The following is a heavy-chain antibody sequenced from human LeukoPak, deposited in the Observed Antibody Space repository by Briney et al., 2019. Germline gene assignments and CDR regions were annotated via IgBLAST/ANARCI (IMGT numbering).Heavy chain of an antibody. Sequence: SETLSLTCAVYGGSFSSYYWGWIRQPPGKGLEWIGSIYYSGSTYYNPSLKSRVTISVDTSKNQFSLKLSSVTAADTAVYYCARDGSNHGVRGVMSDYWGQGTLVTVSS. D-gene: IGHD3-10*01. CDR1: GGSFSSYY. CDR2: IYYSGST. CDR3: ARDGSNHGVRGVMSDY. V-gene: IGHV4-39*07. J-gene: IGHJ4*02.